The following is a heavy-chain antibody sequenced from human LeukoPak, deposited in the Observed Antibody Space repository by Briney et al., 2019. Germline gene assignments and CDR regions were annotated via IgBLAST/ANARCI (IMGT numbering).Heavy chain of an antibody. Sequence: GGSLRLSCAVSGFTFSSYWMSWVRQAPGKGLEWVANMNQDGSEKNYLASVKGRFTISRDNAKNSLHLQMNSLRAEDTAVYYCARDRGYSNFDYWGQGTLVTVSS. D-gene: IGHD4-23*01. CDR1: GFTFSSYW. CDR2: MNQDGSEK. CDR3: ARDRGYSNFDY. V-gene: IGHV3-7*01. J-gene: IGHJ4*02.